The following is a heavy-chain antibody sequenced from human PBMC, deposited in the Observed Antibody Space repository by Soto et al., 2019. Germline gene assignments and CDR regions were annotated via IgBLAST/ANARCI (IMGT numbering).Heavy chain of an antibody. V-gene: IGHV1-18*04. CDR3: ARDRPIFGLWLFIDH. CDR1: GYTFTSYG. Sequence: QVQLVQSGAEVKKPGASVQVSCKASGYTFTSYGISWVRQAPGQGLEWMGWISSYNGNTNDAPKLQGRVTMTTDTSTSTAYRELRSLRSDDTAVYYCARDRPIFGLWLFIDHWGQGTLVTVSA. J-gene: IGHJ4*02. CDR2: ISSYNGNT. D-gene: IGHD3-3*01.